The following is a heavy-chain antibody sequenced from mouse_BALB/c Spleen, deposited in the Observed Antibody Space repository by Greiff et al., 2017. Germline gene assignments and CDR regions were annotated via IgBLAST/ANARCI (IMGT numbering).Heavy chain of an antibody. CDR2: IRSKSNNYAT. D-gene: IGHD1-1*01. J-gene: IGHJ4*01. CDR1: GFTFNTYA. Sequence: EVQLVESGGGLLQPKGSLKLSCAASGFTFNTYAMNWVRQAPGKGLEWVARIRSKSNNYATYYADSVKDRFTISRDDSQSMLYLQMNNLKTEDTAMYYCVTHPPYYYGSSLYAMDYWGQGTSVTVSS. CDR3: VTHPPYYYGSSLYAMDY. V-gene: IGHV10-1*02.